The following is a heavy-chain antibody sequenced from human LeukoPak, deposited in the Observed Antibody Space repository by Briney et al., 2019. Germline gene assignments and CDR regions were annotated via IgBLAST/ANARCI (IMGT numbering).Heavy chain of an antibody. D-gene: IGHD4-23*01. CDR1: GFSFNDYD. J-gene: IGHJ4*02. CDR3: VGFGAYGGL. CDR2: ISGSSGTI. Sequence: GGSLRLSCAASGFSFNDYDMHWVRQGKGKGLDWVSYISGSSGTIHYADSVRGLFTISRDNVKKSLYLYMNNLRAEDTAVYYCVGFGAYGGLWGQGTVVTVSP. V-gene: IGHV3-48*01.